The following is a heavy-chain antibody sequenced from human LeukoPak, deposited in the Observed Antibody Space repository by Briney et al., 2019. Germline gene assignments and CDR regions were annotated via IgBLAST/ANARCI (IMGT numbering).Heavy chain of an antibody. D-gene: IGHD5-18*01. CDR2: IHHGDSGT. J-gene: IGHJ4*02. V-gene: IGHV5-51*01. CDR3: ARGGSHRYGSSDY. Sequence: PGESLKISSEGSGYSFTNYWIGWVRQMRGRGLEWMGIIHHGDSGTRDSPSFQGQVTMSVDESITTAYLQWSSLSASDSAIYYCARGGSHRYGSSDYWGQGTLVTVSS. CDR1: GYSFTNYW.